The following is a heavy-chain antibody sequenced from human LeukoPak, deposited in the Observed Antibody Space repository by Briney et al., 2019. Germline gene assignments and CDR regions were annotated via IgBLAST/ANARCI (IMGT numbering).Heavy chain of an antibody. V-gene: IGHV3-23*01. D-gene: IGHD1-1*01. CDR3: AKDFVRYNIQFDY. CDR1: GLSFSFYA. CDR2: ISGGGAGT. J-gene: IGHJ4*02. Sequence: PGGSLRLSCAASGLSFSFYAMSWVRQAPGKGLEWVSSISGGGAGTNYADSVRGRFTISRDNSKNTLYLQMNSLRAEDTALYYCAKDFVRYNIQFDYWGQGALVTVSS.